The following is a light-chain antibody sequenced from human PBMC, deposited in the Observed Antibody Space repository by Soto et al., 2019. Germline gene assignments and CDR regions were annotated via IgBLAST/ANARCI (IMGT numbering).Light chain of an antibody. CDR1: QTISSW. V-gene: IGKV1-5*01. J-gene: IGKJ5*01. Sequence: DTQMNQSPCTLFGSVRDRVTMTCLASQTISSWLAGYQQKPRKAPNLLIYDASTLERGVPSRFSGTGSGTEFTLTIDSLQPDDFPTYYCQQYHTSSSTFGQGTRLENK. CDR3: QQYHTSSST. CDR2: DAS.